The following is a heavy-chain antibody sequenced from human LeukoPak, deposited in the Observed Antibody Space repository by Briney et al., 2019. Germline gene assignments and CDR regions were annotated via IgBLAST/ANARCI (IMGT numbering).Heavy chain of an antibody. CDR2: IEWDDDK. Sequence: SGPALVKPTQTLTLTCTFSGFSLSTREMRVSWIRQSPGKALEWLARIEWDDDKFYSTSLKTRLTISKDTSKNQVVLTMTNMDPLDTATYYCARSGELAANFDYWGQGTLVTVSS. CDR1: GFSLSTREMR. V-gene: IGHV2-70*04. J-gene: IGHJ4*02. CDR3: ARSGELAANFDY. D-gene: IGHD3-10*01.